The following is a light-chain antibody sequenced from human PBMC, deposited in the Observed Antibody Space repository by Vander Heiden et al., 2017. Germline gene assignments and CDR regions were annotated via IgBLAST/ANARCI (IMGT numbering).Light chain of an antibody. CDR3: QQSFATPT. CDR1: QIINNY. V-gene: IGKV1-39*01. Sequence: DIQMTQSPSSLSASVGDRVTITCRASQIINNYLNWYQQKPGKAPKLLIAAASLLQPGVPSRFGGSGFGTDFTLTITSLQPEDFGTFYCQQSFATPTFGPGTKV. CDR2: AAS. J-gene: IGKJ1*01.